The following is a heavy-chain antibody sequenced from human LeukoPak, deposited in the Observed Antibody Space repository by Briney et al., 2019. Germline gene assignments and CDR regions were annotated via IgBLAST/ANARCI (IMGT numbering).Heavy chain of an antibody. V-gene: IGHV3-23*01. CDR2: LSGSGITT. CDR3: ARGHDYDSSVAY. J-gene: IGHJ4*02. Sequence: GGSLRLSCAASGFTFSNSAMSWVRQAPGKGLEWVSTLSGSGITTYYADSVRGRFTISRDNSKNTLYLQMNSLRAEDTAVYYCARGHDYDSSVAYWGQGTLVTVSS. D-gene: IGHD3-22*01. CDR1: GFTFSNSA.